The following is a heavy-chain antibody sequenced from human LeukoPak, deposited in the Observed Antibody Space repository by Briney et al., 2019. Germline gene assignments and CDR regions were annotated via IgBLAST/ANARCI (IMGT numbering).Heavy chain of an antibody. J-gene: IGHJ4*02. CDR3: ARDRSPFAIFGVVTPSR. V-gene: IGHV4-39*07. Sequence: SETLSLTCTVSGGSISSSSYYWGWLRQPPGKGLEWIGRIYYSGSTYYNPSLKSRLTISVDTSKNQFSLKLSSVTAADTAVYYCARDRSPFAIFGVVTPSRWGQGTLVTVSS. CDR2: IYYSGST. CDR1: GGSISSSSYY. D-gene: IGHD3-3*01.